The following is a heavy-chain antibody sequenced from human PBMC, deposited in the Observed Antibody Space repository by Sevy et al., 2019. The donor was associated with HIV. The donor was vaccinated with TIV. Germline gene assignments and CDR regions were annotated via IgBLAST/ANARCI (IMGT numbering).Heavy chain of an antibody. Sequence: GGSLRLSCAASGLTLTTTGMSWVRQAPGKGLEWVAGVTSDGTTYYADSVRDRFTVSRDNSKNTLYLQLNSLRADDTAVFYCAGGDTTMITDLDSWGQRTLVTVSS. D-gene: IGHD3-16*01. CDR1: GLTLTTTG. CDR2: VTSDGTT. J-gene: IGHJ4*02. V-gene: IGHV3-23*01. CDR3: AGGDTTMITDLDS.